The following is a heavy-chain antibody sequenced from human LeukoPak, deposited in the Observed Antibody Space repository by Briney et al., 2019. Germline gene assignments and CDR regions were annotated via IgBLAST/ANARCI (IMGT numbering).Heavy chain of an antibody. J-gene: IGHJ4*02. D-gene: IGHD6-13*01. CDR2: INPNSGGT. Sequence: ASVKVSCKASGGTFSSHVISWVRQAPGQGLEWMGWINPNSGGTNYAQKLQGRVTMTRDTSISTAYMELSRLRSDDTAVYYCARGDGIAAAGSPFDYWGQGTLVTVSS. V-gene: IGHV1-2*02. CDR1: GGTFSSHV. CDR3: ARGDGIAAAGSPFDY.